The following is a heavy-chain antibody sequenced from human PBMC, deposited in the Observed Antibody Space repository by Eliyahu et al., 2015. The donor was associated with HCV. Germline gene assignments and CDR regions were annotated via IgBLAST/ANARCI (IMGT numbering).Heavy chain of an antibody. CDR1: GGSISSSSYS. V-gene: IGHV4-39*01. J-gene: IGHJ6*02. CDR2: IYYXXST. D-gene: IGHD3-3*01. CDR3: ARLPLRFLEWLSQDYYYYGMDV. Sequence: QLQLQESGPGLVKPSETLSLTCTVSGGSISSSSYSXGWXRQPPGKGLEWIGSIYYXXSTYHNPSLKSRVTISVDTSKNQFSLKLSSVTAADTAVYYCARLPLRFLEWLSQDYYYYGMDVWGQGTTVTVSS.